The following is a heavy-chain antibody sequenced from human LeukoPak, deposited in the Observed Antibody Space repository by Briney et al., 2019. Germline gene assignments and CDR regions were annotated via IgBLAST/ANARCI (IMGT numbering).Heavy chain of an antibody. CDR1: GGSISSGDYY. D-gene: IGHD2-15*01. V-gene: IGHV4-30-4*01. CDR3: AREPPDCSGGSCYSAGYDY. Sequence: PSETLSLTCTVSGGSISSGDYYWSWIRQPPGKGLEWIGYIYYSGSTYYNPSLKSRVTISVDTSKNQFSLKLSSVTAADTAVYYCAREPPDCSGGSCYSAGYDYWGQGTLVTVSS. J-gene: IGHJ4*02. CDR2: IYYSGST.